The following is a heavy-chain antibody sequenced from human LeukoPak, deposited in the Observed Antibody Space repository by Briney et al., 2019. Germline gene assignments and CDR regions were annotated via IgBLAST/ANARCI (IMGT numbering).Heavy chain of an antibody. J-gene: IGHJ6*03. D-gene: IGHD6-19*01. Sequence: ASVKVSCKVSGYTLTELSMHWVRQAPGKGLEWMGGFDPEDGETIYAQKFQGRVTMTEDTSTDTAYMELSSLRSEDTAVYYCASGYSTGSREDLPPYYYYMDVWGKGTTVTVSS. CDR1: GYTLTELS. CDR2: FDPEDGET. CDR3: ASGYSTGSREDLPPYYYYMDV. V-gene: IGHV1-24*01.